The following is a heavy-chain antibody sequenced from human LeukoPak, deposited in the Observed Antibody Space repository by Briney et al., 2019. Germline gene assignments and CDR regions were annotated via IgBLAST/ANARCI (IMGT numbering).Heavy chain of an antibody. V-gene: IGHV3-30*02. CDR3: ACDYGGNSGVDY. D-gene: IGHD4-23*01. Sequence: GGSLRLSCAASGFTFSSCGMHWVRQAPGKGLEWVTFIWFDGSDKYYADSVKGRFTISRDNSKNTLYLQMNSLRAEDTAVYYCACDYGGNSGVDYWGQGTLVTVSS. CDR2: IWFDGSDK. J-gene: IGHJ4*02. CDR1: GFTFSSCG.